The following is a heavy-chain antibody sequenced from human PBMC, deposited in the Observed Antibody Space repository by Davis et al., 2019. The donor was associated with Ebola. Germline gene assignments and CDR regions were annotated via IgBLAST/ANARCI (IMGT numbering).Heavy chain of an antibody. CDR1: GYTFSGFY. V-gene: IGHV1-46*01. D-gene: IGHD6-13*01. Sequence: ASVKVSCKASGYTFSGFYIHWARQAPGQGLEWMGIINPSGGSTSYAQKFQGRVTMTRDTSTSTVYMELSSLRSEDTAVYYCARIAAAGLYGPDYWGQGTLVTVSS. CDR3: ARIAAAGLYGPDY. J-gene: IGHJ4*02. CDR2: INPSGGST.